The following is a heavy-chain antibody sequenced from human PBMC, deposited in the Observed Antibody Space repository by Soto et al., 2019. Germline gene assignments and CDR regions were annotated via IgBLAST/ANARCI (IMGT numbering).Heavy chain of an antibody. CDR2: IYYSGST. CDR1: GGSISSGGYY. V-gene: IGHV4-31*03. Sequence: KTSETLSLTCTVSGGSISSGGYYWSWIRQHPGKGLEWIGYIYYSGSTYYNPSLKSRVTISVDTSKNQFSLKLSSVTAADTAVYYCARRGASSSYGGVWFDPWGQGTLVTVSS. CDR3: ARRGASSSYGGVWFDP. J-gene: IGHJ5*02. D-gene: IGHD6-6*01.